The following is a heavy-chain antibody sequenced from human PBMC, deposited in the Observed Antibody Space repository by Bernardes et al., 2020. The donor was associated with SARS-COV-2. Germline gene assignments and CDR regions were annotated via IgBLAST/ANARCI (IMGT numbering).Heavy chain of an antibody. J-gene: IGHJ4*02. CDR2: IDYGGSA. CDR3: ARGTAPRWPPAHY. Sequence: SETLSLTCAVYGGSFSGYHLTWIRQPPGKGLEWIGEIDYGGSANSNPPLESRVTISVDTSKNQFSLNLTSVTAADTAVYYCARGTAPRWPPAHYWGLGTLVTVSS. CDR1: GGSFSGYH. V-gene: IGHV4-34*01.